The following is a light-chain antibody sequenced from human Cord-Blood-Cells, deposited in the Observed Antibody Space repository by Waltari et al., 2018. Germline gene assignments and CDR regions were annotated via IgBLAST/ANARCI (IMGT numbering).Light chain of an antibody. CDR3: SSYTSSSTLV. CDR1: SRDVGGYNF. J-gene: IGLJ2*01. Sequence: QSALPQPASVSGSPGQSLTIPCPGTSRDVGGYNFFSWYQQHPGKAPKLMIYDVSNRPSGVSNRFSGSKSGNTASLTISGLQAEDEADYYCSSYTSSSTLVFGGGTKLTVL. CDR2: DVS. V-gene: IGLV2-14*01.